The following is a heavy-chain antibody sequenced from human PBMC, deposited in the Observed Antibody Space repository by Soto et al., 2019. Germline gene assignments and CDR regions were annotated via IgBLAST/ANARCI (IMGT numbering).Heavy chain of an antibody. V-gene: IGHV3-15*07. Sequence: EVQLVESGGGLVQPGGSLRLSCVASGFTFSNAWMNWVRQAPGKGLEWVGRFKSKTDGGTTDYAAPVKGRFTISRDDSKNTLYLQMNSLKTEDTAVYYCSTESMIVVGGVDYWGQGTLVTVSS. CDR1: GFTFSNAW. D-gene: IGHD3-22*01. CDR3: STESMIVVGGVDY. CDR2: FKSKTDGGTT. J-gene: IGHJ4*02.